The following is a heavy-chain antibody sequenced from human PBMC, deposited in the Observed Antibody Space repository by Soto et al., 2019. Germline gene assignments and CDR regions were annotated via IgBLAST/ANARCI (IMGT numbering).Heavy chain of an antibody. CDR1: GGSISSSSYY. V-gene: IGHV4-39*01. J-gene: IGHJ6*03. CDR2: IYYSGST. Sequence: SETLSLTCTGSGGSISSSSYYWGWIRQPPGKGLEWIGSIYYSGSTYYNPSLKSRVTISVDTSKNQFSLKLSSVTAADTAVYYCARLSAYYYYMDVWGKGTTVTVSS. D-gene: IGHD2-2*01. CDR3: ARLSAYYYYMDV.